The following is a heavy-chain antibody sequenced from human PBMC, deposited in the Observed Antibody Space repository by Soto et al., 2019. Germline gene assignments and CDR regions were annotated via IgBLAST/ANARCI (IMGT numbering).Heavy chain of an antibody. V-gene: IGHV1-18*01. J-gene: IGHJ4*02. CDR3: ARGHSSSWPDY. Sequence: QVQLVQSGAEVKKPGASVKVSCKAYGYTFPNYGIIWVRQAPGQGLEWMGWISAYNGITDYAEKLQGRVTKTTDTSTNTAYMDLRSLKSDDTAVYYCARGHSSSWPDYWGPGTLVTVSS. D-gene: IGHD6-13*01. CDR1: GYTFPNYG. CDR2: ISAYNGIT.